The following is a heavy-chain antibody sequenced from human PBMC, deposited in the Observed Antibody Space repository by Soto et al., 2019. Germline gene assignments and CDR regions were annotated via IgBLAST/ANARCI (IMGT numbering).Heavy chain of an antibody. Sequence: EAQLLESGGGLVQPGGSLRLSCAASGFTFSSYGMNWVRQAPGKGLEWVSSITAPGGNTYYADSVKGRFTISRDNSKDTLSRQMNSLRAEDTAVYYCAGRYCTAGICYTNYYYYMDVWGKGTTVTVSS. CDR2: ITAPGGNT. V-gene: IGHV3-23*01. D-gene: IGHD2-8*02. J-gene: IGHJ6*03. CDR3: AGRYCTAGICYTNYYYYMDV. CDR1: GFTFSSYG.